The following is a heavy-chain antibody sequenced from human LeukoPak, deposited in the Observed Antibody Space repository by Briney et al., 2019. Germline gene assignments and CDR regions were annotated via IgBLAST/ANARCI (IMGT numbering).Heavy chain of an antibody. Sequence: ASETLSLTCTVSGGSISSYYWSWIRQPPGEGLEWIGYIYYSGSTNYNPSLKSRVTISVDTSKNQFSLKLTSVTAADTAVYYCAREYDSSGYWGQGTLVTVSS. CDR3: AREYDSSGY. CDR2: IYYSGST. V-gene: IGHV4-59*01. D-gene: IGHD3-22*01. CDR1: GGSISSYY. J-gene: IGHJ4*02.